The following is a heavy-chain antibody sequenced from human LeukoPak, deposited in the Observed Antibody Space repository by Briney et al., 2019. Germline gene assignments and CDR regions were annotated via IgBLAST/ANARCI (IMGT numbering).Heavy chain of an antibody. CDR3: ARHLQQLVPTRGFDP. V-gene: IGHV4-30-2*01. Sequence: PSETLSLTCTVSGGSISSGGYYWSRIRQPPGKGLEWIGYIYHSGSTYYNPSLKSRVTISVDRSKNQFSLKLSSVTAADTAVYYCARHLQQLVPTRGFDPWGQGTLVTVSS. CDR2: IYHSGST. D-gene: IGHD6-13*01. J-gene: IGHJ5*02. CDR1: GGSISSGGYY.